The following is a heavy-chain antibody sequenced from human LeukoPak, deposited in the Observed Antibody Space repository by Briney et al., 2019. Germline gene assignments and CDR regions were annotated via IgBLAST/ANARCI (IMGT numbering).Heavy chain of an antibody. V-gene: IGHV3-30*18. CDR1: GFTFSSYG. D-gene: IGHD5-18*01. Sequence: GGSLRLSCAASGFTFSSYGMHWVRQAPGKGLEWVAVISYDGSNKYYADSVKGRFTISRDNSKNTLYLQVNSLRAEDTAVYYCAKVLQLLLSAPLVYGMDVWGQGTTVTVSS. J-gene: IGHJ6*02. CDR3: AKVLQLLLSAPLVYGMDV. CDR2: ISYDGSNK.